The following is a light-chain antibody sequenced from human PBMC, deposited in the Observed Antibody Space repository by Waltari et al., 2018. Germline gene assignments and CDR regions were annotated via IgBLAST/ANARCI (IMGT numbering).Light chain of an antibody. V-gene: IGLV1-47*01. CDR2: RNN. CDR1: SSNIGSNY. J-gene: IGLJ3*02. Sequence: QSVLTQPPSASGTPGQRVTISCSGSSSNIGSNYVYWYQQLPGTAPELLIYRNNQRRSGVPGRFSGSKSGTSASLAISGLRSEDEADYYCAAWDDSLSGPWVFGGGTKLTVL. CDR3: AAWDDSLSGPWV.